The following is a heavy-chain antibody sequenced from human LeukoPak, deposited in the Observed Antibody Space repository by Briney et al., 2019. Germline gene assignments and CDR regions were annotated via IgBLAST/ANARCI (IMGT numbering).Heavy chain of an antibody. CDR2: ISGSGGST. D-gene: IGHD3-9*01. CDR3: ANYPFWRSDILTGYYLN. V-gene: IGHV3-23*01. Sequence: GGSLRLSCAASGFTFSSYGMSWVRQAPGKGLEWVSAISGSGGSTYYADSVKGRFTISRDNSKNTLYLQMNSLRAEDTAVYYCANYPFWRSDILTGYYLNWGQGTLVTVSS. J-gene: IGHJ4*02. CDR1: GFTFSSYG.